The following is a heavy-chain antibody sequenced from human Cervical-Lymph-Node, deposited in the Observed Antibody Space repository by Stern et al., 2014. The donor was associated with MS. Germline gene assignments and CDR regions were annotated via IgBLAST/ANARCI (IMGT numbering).Heavy chain of an antibody. V-gene: IGHV4-39*01. CDR1: GGSISSSSYY. CDR2: IYYSGST. Sequence: QVQLQESGPGLVKPSETLSLTCSVSGGSISSSSYYWGWIRQPPGKGLEWIGSIYYSGSTYYNPSLKSRVTISVDTSKNQFSLKLSSVTAADTAVYYCARRMQQLWLRVWFDPWGQGTLVTVSS. D-gene: IGHD5-18*01. CDR3: ARRMQQLWLRVWFDP. J-gene: IGHJ5*02.